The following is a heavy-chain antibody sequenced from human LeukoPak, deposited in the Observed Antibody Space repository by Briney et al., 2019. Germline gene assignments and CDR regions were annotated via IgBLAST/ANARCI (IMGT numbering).Heavy chain of an antibody. V-gene: IGHV3-23*01. D-gene: IGHD6-19*01. J-gene: IGHJ4*02. Sequence: GGSLRLSCAASGFAFSSYALSWVRLAPGKGPEWVSGISGTGGSPYYADFVQGRFTISRDNSKNTLYREMNSLRAEDTAVYYCAKDGSVAGFDYGGQGTLVTVSS. CDR3: AKDGSVAGFDY. CDR2: ISGTGGSP. CDR1: GFAFSSYA.